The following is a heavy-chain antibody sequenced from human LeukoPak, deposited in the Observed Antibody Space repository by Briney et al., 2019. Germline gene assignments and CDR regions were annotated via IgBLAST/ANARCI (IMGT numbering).Heavy chain of an antibody. CDR3: TGETINSGSYSAALDY. CDR1: GYTFTNYY. J-gene: IGHJ4*02. V-gene: IGHV1-2*02. CDR2: ISPDSGDT. D-gene: IGHD1-26*01. Sequence: ASVKVSCKASGYTFTNYYMYWVRQAPGQGLEWMGWISPDSGDTNYAQKFQGRVTMTRDTSISTAYMELSSLTSDDTAVYCCTGETINSGSYSAALDYWGQGTLVTVSS.